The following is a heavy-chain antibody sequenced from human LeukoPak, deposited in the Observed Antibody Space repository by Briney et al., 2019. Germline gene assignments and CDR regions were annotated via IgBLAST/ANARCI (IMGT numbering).Heavy chain of an antibody. V-gene: IGHV3-30-3*01. J-gene: IGHJ4*02. CDR3: ATDVIAPGFDY. Sequence: PGRSLRLSCAASGFTFSSYARHWVRQAPGKGLEWVAVISYDGSNKYYADSVKGRFTISRDNSKNTLYLQMNSLRAEDTAVYYCATDVIAPGFDYWGQGTLVTVSS. D-gene: IGHD1-14*01. CDR2: ISYDGSNK. CDR1: GFTFSSYA.